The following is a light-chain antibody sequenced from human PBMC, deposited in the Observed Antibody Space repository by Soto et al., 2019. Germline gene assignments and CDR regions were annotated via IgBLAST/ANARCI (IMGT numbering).Light chain of an antibody. Sequence: EIVLTQSPATLSSSPGERATLSCRASQSVSSYLAWYQQKPGQGPRLLIYEASKRATGIPARFSGSGSGTDFTLTITSLEPEDFALYYCQQSSNWPLTFGGGTKVDIK. CDR3: QQSSNWPLT. V-gene: IGKV3-11*01. CDR2: EAS. J-gene: IGKJ4*01. CDR1: QSVSSY.